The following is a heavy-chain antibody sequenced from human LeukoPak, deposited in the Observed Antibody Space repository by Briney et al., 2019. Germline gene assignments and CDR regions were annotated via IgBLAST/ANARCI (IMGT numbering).Heavy chain of an antibody. J-gene: IGHJ4*02. Sequence: SETLSLTCTVSGSSISNYYYNWIRHAPGKGLEWIGYMFYNGNTDYNPSLESRVTLSMDTSTSQFSLKLTSVTAADTAVYYCARGGNTHGLPILLDDWGQGTLVTVSS. CDR1: GSSISNYY. D-gene: IGHD1-26*01. CDR3: ARGGNTHGLPILLDD. CDR2: MFYNGNT. V-gene: IGHV4-59*01.